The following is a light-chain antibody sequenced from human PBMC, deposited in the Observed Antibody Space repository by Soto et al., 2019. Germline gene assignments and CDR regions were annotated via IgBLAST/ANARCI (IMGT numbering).Light chain of an antibody. CDR2: GVN. Sequence: QSVLTQPASVSGSPGQSITISCTGTSSDVGSYNLVSWYQQHPGKAPKLMIYGVNKRPSGASNRFSGSKSGNTASLTISGLQAEDEADYYCCSYAGISTFYVFGTGTKVTVL. CDR3: CSYAGISTFYV. V-gene: IGLV2-23*02. CDR1: SSDVGSYNL. J-gene: IGLJ1*01.